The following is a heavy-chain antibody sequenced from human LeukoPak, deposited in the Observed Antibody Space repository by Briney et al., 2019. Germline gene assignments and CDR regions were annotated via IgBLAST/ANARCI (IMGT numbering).Heavy chain of an antibody. J-gene: IGHJ4*02. Sequence: ASVKVSRKASGYTFTGYYMHWVRQAPGKGLEWMGGFDPEDGETIYAQKFQGRVTMTEDTSTDTAYMELSSLRSEDTAVYYCATVQQLGYWGQGTLVTVSS. V-gene: IGHV1-24*01. CDR1: GYTFTGYY. CDR3: ATVQQLGY. D-gene: IGHD6-13*01. CDR2: FDPEDGET.